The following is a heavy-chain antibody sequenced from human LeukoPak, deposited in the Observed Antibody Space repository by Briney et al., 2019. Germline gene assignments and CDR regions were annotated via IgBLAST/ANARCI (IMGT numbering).Heavy chain of an antibody. CDR1: GFTFSSYS. J-gene: IGHJ5*02. CDR3: AKGQSQRFPDKSWFDP. CDR2: ISSSSSYI. V-gene: IGHV3-21*04. D-gene: IGHD5/OR15-5a*01. Sequence: GGSLRLSCAAPGFTFSSYSMNWVRQAPGKGLEWVSSISSSSSYIYYADSVKGRFTISRDNAKNSLYLQMNSLRAEDMALYYCAKGQSQRFPDKSWFDPWGQGTLVTVSS.